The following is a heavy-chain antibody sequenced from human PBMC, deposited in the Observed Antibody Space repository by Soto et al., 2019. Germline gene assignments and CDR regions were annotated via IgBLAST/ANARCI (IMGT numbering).Heavy chain of an antibody. CDR3: AREQYNWKL. Sequence: SETLSLTCSVSGVSITNYYWTWIRPPPGKGLEWIGYVYHTGNTFYNPSLKSRVTISLDTPKNQVSLSLRSVTAADTAVYYCAREQYNWKLWGQGTLVTVSS. D-gene: IGHD1-20*01. CDR1: GVSITNYY. J-gene: IGHJ4*02. CDR2: VYHTGNT. V-gene: IGHV4-59*01.